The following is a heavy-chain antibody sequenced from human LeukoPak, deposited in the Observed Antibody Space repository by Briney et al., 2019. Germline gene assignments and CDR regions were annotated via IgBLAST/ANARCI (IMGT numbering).Heavy chain of an antibody. Sequence: WASVKVSCKASGGTFSSYAISWVRQAPGRGLEWMGRIIPILGIANYAQKFQGRVTITADKSTSTAYMELSSLRSEDTAVYYCARDYGSYDSSGYYGRAFDYWGQGTLVTVSS. J-gene: IGHJ4*02. CDR2: IIPILGIA. CDR3: ARDYGSYDSSGYYGRAFDY. V-gene: IGHV1-69*04. D-gene: IGHD3-22*01. CDR1: GGTFSSYA.